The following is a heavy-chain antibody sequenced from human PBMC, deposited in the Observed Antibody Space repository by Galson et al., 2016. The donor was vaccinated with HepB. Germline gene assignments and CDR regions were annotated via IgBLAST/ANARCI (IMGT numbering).Heavy chain of an antibody. J-gene: IGHJ6*03. Sequence: SLRLSCAASGFSFSSYSMNWVRQAPGKGLEWVSYISSTSSPTIYYADSVKGRFTISRGNAKNSLYLQMNSLRDEDTAVYYCARGVGPAYMDVWGKGTTVTVSS. CDR2: ISSTSSPTI. V-gene: IGHV3-48*02. D-gene: IGHD5/OR15-5a*01. CDR3: ARGVGPAYMDV. CDR1: GFSFSSYS.